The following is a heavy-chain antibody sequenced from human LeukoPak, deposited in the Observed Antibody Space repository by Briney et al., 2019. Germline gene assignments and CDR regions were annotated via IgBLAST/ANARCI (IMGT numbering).Heavy chain of an antibody. CDR2: INYSGRT. V-gene: IGHV4-59*01. Sequence: SETLSLTCSASGDSITSYYWSWIRQPPGKGLQWIGYINYSGRTNYNPSVKSRVTISVDTSKNQFSLKLISVTAADTAVYYCARWSLHSSGWYFDFWGQGALVTVSS. CDR3: ARWSLHSSGWYFDF. CDR1: GDSITSYY. J-gene: IGHJ4*02. D-gene: IGHD6-19*01.